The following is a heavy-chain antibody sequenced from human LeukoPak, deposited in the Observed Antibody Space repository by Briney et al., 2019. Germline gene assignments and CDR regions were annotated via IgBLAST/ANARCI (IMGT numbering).Heavy chain of an antibody. Sequence: GGSLRLSCAASGFTFSSYAMHWVRQAPGKGLEWVAVISYDGSNKYYADSVKGRFTISRDNSNNTLYLQMNSLRAEDTAVYYCAKALLRRPIEMATIYYWGQGTLVTVSS. CDR3: AKALLRRPIEMATIYY. CDR1: GFTFSSYA. D-gene: IGHD5-24*01. CDR2: ISYDGSNK. V-gene: IGHV3-30*04. J-gene: IGHJ4*02.